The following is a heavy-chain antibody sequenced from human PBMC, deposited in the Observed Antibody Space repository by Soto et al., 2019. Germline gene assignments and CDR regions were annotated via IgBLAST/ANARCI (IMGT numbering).Heavy chain of an antibody. D-gene: IGHD3-10*01. CDR1: GGSISSGGYY. J-gene: IGHJ5*02. CDR3: ARGLWFGELLSYWFDP. Sequence: QVQLQESGPGLVKPSQTPSLTCTVSGGSISSGGYYWSWIRQHPGKGLEWIGYIYYSGSTYYNPSLKSRVTISVDTSKNQFSLKLSSVTAADTAVYYCARGLWFGELLSYWFDPWGQGTLVTVSS. V-gene: IGHV4-31*03. CDR2: IYYSGST.